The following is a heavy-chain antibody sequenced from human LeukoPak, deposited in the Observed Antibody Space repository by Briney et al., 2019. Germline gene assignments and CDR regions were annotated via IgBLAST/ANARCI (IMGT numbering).Heavy chain of an antibody. V-gene: IGHV3-23*01. CDR2: ISGSGDSS. D-gene: IGHD2-15*01. J-gene: IGHJ4*02. CDR3: AKEGGWEYCSGGSCPFDY. CDR1: GLTFSDYA. Sequence: GGSLRLSCAASGLTFSDYAMSWVRQAPGKGLEWVSVISGSGDSSYSADSVKGRFTISRDNSKNTLYLQMNSPRAEDTDVYYCAKEGGWEYCSGGSCPFDYWGQGTLVTVSS.